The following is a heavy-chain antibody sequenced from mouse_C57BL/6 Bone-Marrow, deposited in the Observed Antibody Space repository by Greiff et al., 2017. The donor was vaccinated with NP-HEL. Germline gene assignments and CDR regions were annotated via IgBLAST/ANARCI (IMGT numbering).Heavy chain of an antibody. V-gene: IGHV5-17*01. Sequence: EVQVVESGGGLVKPGGSLKLSCAASGFTFSDYGMHWVRQAPEKGLEWVAYISSGSSTIYYADTVKGRFTISRDNAKNTLFLQMTSLRSEDTAMYYCARLTTVVAYYFDYWGQGTTLTVSS. CDR1: GFTFSDYG. CDR2: ISSGSSTI. CDR3: ARLTTVVAYYFDY. J-gene: IGHJ2*01. D-gene: IGHD1-1*01.